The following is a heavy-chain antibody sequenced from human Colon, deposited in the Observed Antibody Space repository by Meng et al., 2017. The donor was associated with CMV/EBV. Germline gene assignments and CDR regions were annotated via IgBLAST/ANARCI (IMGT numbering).Heavy chain of an antibody. Sequence: SSNSAAWNWIRLSPSRGREWLGRAYYRSKWYNDYAVSVKSRITINGDTSKNQFSLQLNSVTPEDTAVYYCARVLLWFGGRQYYGMDVWGQGTTVTVSS. CDR1: SSNSAA. V-gene: IGHV6-1*01. J-gene: IGHJ6*02. D-gene: IGHD3-10*01. CDR2: AYYRSKWYN. CDR3: ARVLLWFGGRQYYGMDV.